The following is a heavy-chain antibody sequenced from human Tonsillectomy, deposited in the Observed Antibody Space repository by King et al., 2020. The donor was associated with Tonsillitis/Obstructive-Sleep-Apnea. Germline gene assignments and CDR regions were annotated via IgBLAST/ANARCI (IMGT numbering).Heavy chain of an antibody. J-gene: IGHJ3*02. D-gene: IGHD1-26*01. CDR1: GFPFSNAW. CDR3: TTRAYEWELPPRGSIAFDI. CDR2: IRSRSDGGTT. V-gene: IGHV3-15*01. Sequence: VQLVESGGGLVKPGGSLRLSCAASGFPFSNAWMNWVRQAPGKGLEWVGRIRSRSDGGTTDNAAPVKGRFTILRDDSKNTLYLQMNSLKIDDTAVYYCTTRAYEWELPPRGSIAFDIWSQGTMVTVSS.